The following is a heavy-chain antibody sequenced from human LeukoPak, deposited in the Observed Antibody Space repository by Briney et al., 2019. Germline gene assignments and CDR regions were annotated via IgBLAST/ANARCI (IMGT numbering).Heavy chain of an antibody. CDR1: GYTFTSYY. J-gene: IGHJ4*02. CDR3: ARDFPGLADDETRFDY. CDR2: ITPSGGST. Sequence: ASVKVSCKASGYTFTSYYMHWVRQAPGQGLEWMGIITPSGGSTSYAQKFQGRVTMTRDTSTSTVYMELSSLRSEDTAVYYCARDFPGLADDETRFDYWGQGTLVTVSS. D-gene: IGHD1-1*01. V-gene: IGHV1-46*01.